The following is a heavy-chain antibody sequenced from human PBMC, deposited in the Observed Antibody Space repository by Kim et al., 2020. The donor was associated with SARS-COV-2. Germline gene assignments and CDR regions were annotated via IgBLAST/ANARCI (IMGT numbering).Heavy chain of an antibody. CDR3: AKDRRGGYQLGPEFDY. V-gene: IGHV3-23*01. CDR1: GFTFSSYA. J-gene: IGHJ4*02. CDR2: ISGSGGST. Sequence: GGSLRLSCAASGFTFSSYAMSWVRQAPGKGLEWVSAISGSGGSTYYADSVKGRFTISRDNSKNTLYLQMNSLRAEDTAVYYCAKDRRGGYQLGPEFDYWGQGTLVTVSS. D-gene: IGHD2-2*01.